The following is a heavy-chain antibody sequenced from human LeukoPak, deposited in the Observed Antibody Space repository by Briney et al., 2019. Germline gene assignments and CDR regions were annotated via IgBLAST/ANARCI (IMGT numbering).Heavy chain of an antibody. Sequence: GESLKISCKGSGYSFTSYWIGWVRQMPGKGLEWMGIIYPGDSDTRYSPSFQGQDTISADKSISTAYLQWSSLKASDTAMYYCARGGVITFGGVTRTPFDYWGQGTLVTVSS. V-gene: IGHV5-51*01. D-gene: IGHD3-16*01. CDR1: GYSFTSYW. CDR3: ARGGVITFGGVTRTPFDY. J-gene: IGHJ4*02. CDR2: IYPGDSDT.